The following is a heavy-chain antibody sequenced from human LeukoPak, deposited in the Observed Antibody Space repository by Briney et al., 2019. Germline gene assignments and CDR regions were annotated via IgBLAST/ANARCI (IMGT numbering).Heavy chain of an antibody. V-gene: IGHV4-34*01. D-gene: IGHD3-10*01. Sequence: TPSETLSLTCAVYGGSFSNYYWSWIRQSPGKGLEWIGEINHSGTANYTPSLKSRVTISVDTSKNQFSLKLNSVPAADTAVYYCAREGSYFGSGSPPLEYWGQGTLVTVSS. CDR3: AREGSYFGSGSPPLEY. CDR2: INHSGTA. J-gene: IGHJ4*02. CDR1: GGSFSNYY.